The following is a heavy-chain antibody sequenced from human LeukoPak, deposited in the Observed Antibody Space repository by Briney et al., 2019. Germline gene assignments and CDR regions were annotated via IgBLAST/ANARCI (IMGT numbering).Heavy chain of an antibody. Sequence: GGSLRLSCAASGFTFSSYGMHWVRQAPGKGLEWVAVISYDGSNKYYADSVKGRFTISRDNSKNTVYLQMNSLRAEDTAVYYCAKDREGTTFDNWGQGTLVTVSS. CDR2: ISYDGSNK. V-gene: IGHV3-30*18. CDR3: AKDREGTTFDN. D-gene: IGHD1-7*01. J-gene: IGHJ4*02. CDR1: GFTFSSYG.